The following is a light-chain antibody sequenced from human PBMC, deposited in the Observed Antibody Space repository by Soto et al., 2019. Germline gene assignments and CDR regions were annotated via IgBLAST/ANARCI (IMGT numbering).Light chain of an antibody. V-gene: IGKV3-15*01. CDR3: QQYNNWWT. Sequence: EIVMTQSPATLSVSPGERATLSCRAGQSVSNNLAWYQKIPGQAPRPLIYGASTRATGIPARFSGSGSGTEFTLTISSLQSEDFAFYYCQQYNNWWTFGQGTRVDIK. CDR1: QSVSNN. J-gene: IGKJ1*01. CDR2: GAS.